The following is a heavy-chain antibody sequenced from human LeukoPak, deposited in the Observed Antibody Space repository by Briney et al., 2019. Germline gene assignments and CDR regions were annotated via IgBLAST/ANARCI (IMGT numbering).Heavy chain of an antibody. J-gene: IGHJ4*02. CDR3: AKDIRRTKQPRGPFDY. V-gene: IGHV3-9*01. Sequence: GGSLRLSCAASGFTFDDYAMHWVRQAPGKGLEWVSGISWNSGSIGYADSVKGRFTISRDNAKNSLYLQMNSLRAEDTASYYCAKDIRRTKQPRGPFDYWGQGTLVTVSS. CDR2: ISWNSGSI. CDR1: GFTFDDYA. D-gene: IGHD6-13*01.